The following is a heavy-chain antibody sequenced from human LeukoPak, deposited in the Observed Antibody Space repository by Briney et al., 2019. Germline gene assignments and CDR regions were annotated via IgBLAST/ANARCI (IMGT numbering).Heavy chain of an antibody. CDR1: GFTFSSYG. Sequence: PGGSLRLSCAASGFTFSSYGMHWVRQAPGKGLEWVAVISYDGSNKYYADSVKGRFTISRDNSKNTLYLQMNSLRAEDTAVYYCAREKKLWSPDGWGQGTLVTVSS. V-gene: IGHV3-30*03. J-gene: IGHJ4*02. CDR3: AREKKLWSPDG. CDR2: ISYDGSNK. D-gene: IGHD5-18*01.